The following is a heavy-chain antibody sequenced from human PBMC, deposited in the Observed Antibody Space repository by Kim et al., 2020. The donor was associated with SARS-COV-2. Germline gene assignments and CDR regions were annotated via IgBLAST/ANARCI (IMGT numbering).Heavy chain of an antibody. CDR2: INHSGST. V-gene: IGHV4-34*01. J-gene: IGHJ6*02. D-gene: IGHD3-9*01. Sequence: SETLSLTCAVYGGSFSGYYWSWIRQPPGKGLEWIGEINHSGSTNYNPSLKSRVTISVDTSKNQFSLKLSSVTAADTAVYYCARGSEVLRYFDWLSGPYYYYHGMGLWGPGNTVTVSS. CDR1: GGSFSGYY. CDR3: ARGSEVLRYFDWLSGPYYYYHGMGL.